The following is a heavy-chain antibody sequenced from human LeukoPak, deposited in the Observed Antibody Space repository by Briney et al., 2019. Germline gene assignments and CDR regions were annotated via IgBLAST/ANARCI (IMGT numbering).Heavy chain of an antibody. CDR3: ARNYYDSTGYLPGLFDY. V-gene: IGHV4-61*01. D-gene: IGHD3-22*01. Sequence: SETLSLTCTVSGASVSSVFYYWSWVRQPPGRGLEWIGNTYYSGSTYSNPSLKSRVTILVDTSKNQFSLRLSSVTAADTAVYYCARNYYDSTGYLPGLFDYWGQGTLVTVSS. CDR2: TYYSGST. CDR1: GASVSSVFYY. J-gene: IGHJ4*02.